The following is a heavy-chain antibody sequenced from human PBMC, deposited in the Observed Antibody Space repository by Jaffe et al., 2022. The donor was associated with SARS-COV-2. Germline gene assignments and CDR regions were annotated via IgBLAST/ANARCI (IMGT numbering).Heavy chain of an antibody. D-gene: IGHD3-10*01. J-gene: IGHJ6*03. CDR2: INAGNGNT. V-gene: IGHV1-3*01. CDR1: EYPFTTYA. CDR3: ASLWFGELSDYYYMDV. Sequence: QVQLVQSGAEVKKPGASVKVSCKASEYPFTTYAMHWVRQAPGQRLEWMGWINAGNGNTKYSQKFQGRVTITRDTSASTAYMELSSLRSEDTAVYYCASLWFGELSDYYYMDVWGKGTTVTVSS.